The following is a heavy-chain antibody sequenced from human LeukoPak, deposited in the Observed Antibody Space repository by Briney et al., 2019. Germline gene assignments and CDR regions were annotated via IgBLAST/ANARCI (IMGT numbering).Heavy chain of an antibody. Sequence: ASVKVSCKASGYTFTSYGISWVRQAPGQGLEWMGWISAYNGNTNYAQKLQGRVTMTTDTSTSTAYMELRSLRSDDTAVYYCARHEDKYYYDSSGYYYFDYWGQGTLVTVSS. CDR2: ISAYNGNT. CDR1: GYTFTSYG. CDR3: ARHEDKYYYDSSGYYYFDY. J-gene: IGHJ4*02. D-gene: IGHD3-22*01. V-gene: IGHV1-18*01.